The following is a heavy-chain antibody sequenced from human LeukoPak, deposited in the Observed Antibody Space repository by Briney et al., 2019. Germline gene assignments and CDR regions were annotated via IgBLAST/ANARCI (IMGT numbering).Heavy chain of an antibody. CDR2: IKSKTDGGTT. CDR1: GFTFSNAW. CDR3: ARARGWLQSHFDY. Sequence: GGSLRLSCAASGFTFSNAWMSWVRQAPGKGLEWVGRIKSKTDGGTTDYAAPVRGRFTISRDNSKNTLYLQMNSLRAEDTAVYYCARARGWLQSHFDYWGQGTLVTVSS. D-gene: IGHD5-24*01. J-gene: IGHJ4*02. V-gene: IGHV3-15*01.